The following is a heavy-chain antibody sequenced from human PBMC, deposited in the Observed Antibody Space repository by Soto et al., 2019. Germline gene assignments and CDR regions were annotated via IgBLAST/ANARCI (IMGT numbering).Heavy chain of an antibody. J-gene: IGHJ6*02. CDR3: AREGGDSSGYYSHYYYYYGMDV. V-gene: IGHV1-69*01. D-gene: IGHD3-22*01. CDR1: GGTFSSYA. Sequence: QVQLVQSGAEVKKPGSSVKVSCKASGGTFSSYAISWVRQAPGQGLEWMGGIIPIFGTANYAQKFQGRVRITADESTSTAYMELSSLRSEDTAVYYCAREGGDSSGYYSHYYYYYGMDVWGQGTTVTVSS. CDR2: IIPIFGTA.